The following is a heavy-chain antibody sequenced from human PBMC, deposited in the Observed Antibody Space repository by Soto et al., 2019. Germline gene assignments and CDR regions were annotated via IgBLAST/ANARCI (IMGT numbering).Heavy chain of an antibody. J-gene: IGHJ3*02. CDR3: AKDPITMIVVVITGAFDI. Sequence: GGSLRLSCAASGFTFSSYAMSWVRQAPGKGLEWVSAISGSGGSTYYADSVKGRFTISRDNSKNTLYLQMNSLRAEDTAVYYCAKDPITMIVVVITGAFDIWGQGTMVTVSS. V-gene: IGHV3-23*01. D-gene: IGHD3-22*01. CDR1: GFTFSSYA. CDR2: ISGSGGST.